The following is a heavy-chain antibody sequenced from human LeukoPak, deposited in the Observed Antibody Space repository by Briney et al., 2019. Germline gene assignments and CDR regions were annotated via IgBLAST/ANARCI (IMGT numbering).Heavy chain of an antibody. J-gene: IGHJ4*02. CDR3: ARDTYYYDSSGYHQFDY. D-gene: IGHD3-22*01. CDR1: GGSISSYY. CDR2: IYTSGST. Sequence: SETLSLTCTVSGGSISSYYWSWIRQPAGKGLEWIGRIYTSGSTNYNPSLKSRVTMSVDTSKNQFSLKLSSVTAADTAVCYCARDTYYYDSSGYHQFDYWGQGTLVTVSS. V-gene: IGHV4-4*07.